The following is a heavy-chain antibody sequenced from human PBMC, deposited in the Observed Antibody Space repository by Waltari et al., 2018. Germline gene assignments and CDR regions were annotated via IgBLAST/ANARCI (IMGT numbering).Heavy chain of an antibody. D-gene: IGHD2-2*01. CDR2: IYHSGST. J-gene: IGHJ3*02. Sequence: QLQLQESGSGLVKPSQTLSLTCAVSGGSISSGGYSWSWIRQPPRKGLEWIGYIYHSGSTYYNPSLKSRVTISVDRSKNQFSLKLSSVTAADTAVYYCARSQEIVVVPAAPLGAFDIWGQGTMVTVSS. V-gene: IGHV4-30-2*01. CDR1: GGSISSGGYS. CDR3: ARSQEIVVVPAAPLGAFDI.